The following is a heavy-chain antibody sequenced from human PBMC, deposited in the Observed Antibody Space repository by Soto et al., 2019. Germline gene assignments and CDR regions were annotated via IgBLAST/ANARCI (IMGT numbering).Heavy chain of an antibody. Sequence: PSETLSLTCAVSGDSISSYYCMWIRQPPGKGLESIGYLYYGRSANYNPSLKSRVTLSVDTSTNQCSLTLSSMTAADTAVYYCARDGYTLTPNYYYGMDVWGQGTTVTVSS. J-gene: IGHJ6*02. D-gene: IGHD4-4*01. CDR2: LYYGRSA. CDR1: GDSISSYY. CDR3: ARDGYTLTPNYYYGMDV. V-gene: IGHV4-59*01.